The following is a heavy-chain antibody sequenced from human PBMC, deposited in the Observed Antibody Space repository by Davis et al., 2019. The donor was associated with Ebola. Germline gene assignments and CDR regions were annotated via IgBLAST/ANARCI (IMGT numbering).Heavy chain of an antibody. J-gene: IGHJ4*02. CDR3: ARGVAVGGFYFDY. D-gene: IGHD6-19*01. Sequence: GESLKISCAASGFTFSDYYMTWIRQAPGKGLEWVSFISFSGNTIYYPDSVKGRFTISRDSAKNSLYLQMNSLRAEDTAVYYCARGVAVGGFYFDYWGQGTLVTVSS. CDR2: ISFSGNTI. V-gene: IGHV3-11*01. CDR1: GFTFSDYY.